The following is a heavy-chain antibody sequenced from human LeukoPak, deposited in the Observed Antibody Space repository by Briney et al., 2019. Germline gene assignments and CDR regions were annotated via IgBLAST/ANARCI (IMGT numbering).Heavy chain of an antibody. CDR3: AREDPQTKVPEGMDV. CDR2: IYYSGTT. V-gene: IGHV4-59*01. J-gene: IGHJ6*02. CDR1: GGSISHYY. Sequence: SETLSLTCTLSGGSISHYYWSWIRQPPGKGLEWIGYIYYSGTTNYNPSLKSRVTISVDTSKNQFSLKLNSVTAADTAVYYCAREDPQTKVPEGMDVWGQGTTVTVSS. D-gene: IGHD4/OR15-4a*01.